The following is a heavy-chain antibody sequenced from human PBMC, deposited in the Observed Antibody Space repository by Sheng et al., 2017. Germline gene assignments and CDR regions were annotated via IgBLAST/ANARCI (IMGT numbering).Heavy chain of an antibody. V-gene: IGHV4-34*01. CDR1: GGSFSGYY. CDR2: VNHSGST. J-gene: IGHJ6*02. D-gene: IGHD2-2*01. CDR3: ARGRVRVPAAIRFPGMDV. Sequence: QVQLQQWGAGLLKPSETLSLTCAVYGGSFSGYYWSWIRQPPREGAWSGLGKVNHSGSTNYNPSLKSRVTISVDTSKNQFSLKLSSVTAADTAVYYCARGRVRVPAAIRFPGMDVWDQGP.